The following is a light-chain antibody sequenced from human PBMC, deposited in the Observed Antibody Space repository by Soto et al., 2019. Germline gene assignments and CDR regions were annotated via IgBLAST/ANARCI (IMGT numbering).Light chain of an antibody. J-gene: IGKJ5*01. CDR3: QQANSFPIT. CDR1: QGISSW. CDR2: AAS. Sequence: DIQMTQSPSSVSASVGDRVTITCRASQGISSWLAWYQKKPGKAPNXLIYAASSLQSGVPSRFSGSESGTDLTITISSLQPEDCEMYFCQQANSFPITFGQGTRLEIK. V-gene: IGKV1-12*01.